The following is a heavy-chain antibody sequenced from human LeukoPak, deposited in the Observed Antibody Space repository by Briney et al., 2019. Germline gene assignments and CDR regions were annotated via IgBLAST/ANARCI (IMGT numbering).Heavy chain of an antibody. D-gene: IGHD1-1*01. CDR1: GFTFSSYE. J-gene: IGHJ4*02. CDR3: ARGGSGNWNAPFDY. Sequence: GGSLRLSCAASGFTFSSYEMNWVRQAPGKGLEWVSYISSSGSTIYYADSVKGRFTISRDNAKNSLYLQMNSLRAEDTAVYYCARGGSGNWNAPFDYWGQGTLVTVSS. V-gene: IGHV3-48*03. CDR2: ISSSGSTI.